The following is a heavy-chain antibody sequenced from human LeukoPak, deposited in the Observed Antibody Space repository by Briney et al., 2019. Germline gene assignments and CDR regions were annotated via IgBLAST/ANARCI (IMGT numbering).Heavy chain of an antibody. CDR1: GFTFSSYA. D-gene: IGHD3-10*01. V-gene: IGHV3-64D*06. CDR2: ISSNGGST. J-gene: IGHJ6*04. Sequence: GGSLRLSCSASGFTFSSYAMHWVRQAPGKGLEYVSAISSNGGSTYYADSVKGRFTISRDNSKNTLYLQMSSLRAEDMAVCYCVKVPPGEGFGEMDVWGKGTTVTVSS. CDR3: VKVPPGEGFGEMDV.